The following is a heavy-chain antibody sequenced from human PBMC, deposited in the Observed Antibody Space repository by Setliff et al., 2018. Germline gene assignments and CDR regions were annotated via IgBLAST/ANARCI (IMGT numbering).Heavy chain of an antibody. CDR3: AKVPNSGGYAGPFDF. V-gene: IGHV3-30*02. J-gene: IGHJ4*02. Sequence: PGGSLRPSCAASGFRFSTSDMHWVRQAPGKGLEWVSFIQHDGSREFYGDPVKGRFIISRDNSKNTLYLQMNSLSAEDTAVYYCAKVPNSGGYAGPFDFWGQGTLVTVSS. CDR2: IQHDGSRE. CDR1: GFRFSTSD. D-gene: IGHD5-12*01.